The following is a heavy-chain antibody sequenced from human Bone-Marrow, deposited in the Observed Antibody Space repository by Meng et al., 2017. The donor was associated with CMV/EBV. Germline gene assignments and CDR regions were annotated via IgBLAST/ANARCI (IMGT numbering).Heavy chain of an antibody. Sequence: SLKVSCKASGGTFSSYAISWVRQAPGQGLEWMGGIIPILGIANYAQKFQGRVTITADKSTSTAYMEMSSLRAEDTDVYYCARGRHGFCSSPGYYYYGMDVWGQGTTVTVSS. V-gene: IGHV1-69*10. CDR3: ARGRHGFCSSPGYYYYGMDV. J-gene: IGHJ6*02. CDR2: IIPILGIA. CDR1: GGTFSSYA. D-gene: IGHD3-3*01.